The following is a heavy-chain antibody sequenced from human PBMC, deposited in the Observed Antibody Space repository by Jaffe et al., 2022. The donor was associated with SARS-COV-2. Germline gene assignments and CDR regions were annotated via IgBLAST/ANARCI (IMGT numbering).Heavy chain of an antibody. CDR2: ISSSSSYT. V-gene: IGHV3-11*06. CDR1: GFTFSDYY. CDR3: ARAPSQYSSSWYLRAGWFDP. J-gene: IGHJ5*02. D-gene: IGHD6-13*01. Sequence: QVQLVESGGGLVKPGGSLRLSCAASGFTFSDYYMSWIRQAPGKGLEWVSYISSSSSYTNYADSVKGRFTISRDNAKNSLYLQMNSLRAEDTAVYYCARAPSQYSSSWYLRAGWFDPWGQGTLVTVSS.